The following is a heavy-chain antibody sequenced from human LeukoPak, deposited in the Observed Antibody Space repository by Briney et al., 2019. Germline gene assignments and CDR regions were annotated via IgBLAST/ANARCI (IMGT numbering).Heavy chain of an antibody. CDR2: IWYDGSNK. CDR1: GFTFSSYG. CDR3: AKVSPGYSSGFDY. J-gene: IGHJ4*02. D-gene: IGHD6-19*01. V-gene: IGHV3-33*06. Sequence: GGSLRLSCAASGFTFSSYGMHWVRQAPGKGLEWVAVIWYDGSNKYYADPVKGRFTISRNNSKNTLYLQMNSLRAEDTAVYYCAKVSPGYSSGFDYWGQGALVTVSS.